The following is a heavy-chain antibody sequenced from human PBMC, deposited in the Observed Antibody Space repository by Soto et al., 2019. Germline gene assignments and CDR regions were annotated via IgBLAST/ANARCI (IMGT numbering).Heavy chain of an antibody. CDR1: GGTFSSYA. Sequence: SVKVSCKASGGTFSSYAISWVRQAPGQGLEWMGGIIPIFGTANYAQKFQGRVTITADESTSTAYMELRSLRSDDTAVYYCARDGYYDSSGYRSDFDYWGQGTLVTVSS. J-gene: IGHJ4*02. CDR3: ARDGYYDSSGYRSDFDY. V-gene: IGHV1-69*13. D-gene: IGHD3-22*01. CDR2: IIPIFGTA.